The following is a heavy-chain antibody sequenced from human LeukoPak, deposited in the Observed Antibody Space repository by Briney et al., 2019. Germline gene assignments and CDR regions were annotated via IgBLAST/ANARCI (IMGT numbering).Heavy chain of an antibody. V-gene: IGHV4-61*05. CDR2: IYTSGST. CDR3: ARNLGASIFGVGEFDP. J-gene: IGHJ5*02. CDR1: GGSMTSNNNL. D-gene: IGHD3-3*01. Sequence: PSETLSLTCTVSGGSMTSNNNLWAWIRQPPGKGLEWIVHIYTSGSTNYNPSLKSRVTISLDTSMTQFSLKLSSVTAADTAVYYCARNLGASIFGVGEFDPWGQGTLVTVSS.